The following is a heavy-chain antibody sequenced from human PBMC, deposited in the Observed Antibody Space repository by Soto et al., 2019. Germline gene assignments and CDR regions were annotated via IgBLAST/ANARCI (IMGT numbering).Heavy chain of an antibody. CDR3: SRDILARIAMIVVCDAFDI. CDR2: ISAYNGNT. V-gene: IGHV1-18*01. J-gene: IGHJ3*02. Sequence: QVQLVQSGAEVKKPGASVKVSCKASGYTFTSYGIIWVRQAPGQGLEWMGWISAYNGNTNYAQKLQGRVSMTTDTSTSIAYLELRSLRCDDTAMYYCSRDILARIAMIVVCDAFDIWGQGTMVTVSS. D-gene: IGHD3-22*01. CDR1: GYTFTSYG.